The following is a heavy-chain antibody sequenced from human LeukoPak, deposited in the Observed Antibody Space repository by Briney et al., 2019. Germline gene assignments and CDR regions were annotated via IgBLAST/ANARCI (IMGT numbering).Heavy chain of an antibody. CDR3: ARDINLDY. CDR1: GFTFSDFY. J-gene: IGHJ4*02. V-gene: IGHV3-11*01. Sequence: PGGSLRLSCAVSGFTFSDFYMSWIREAAGQGLEWVSYITSSGSPIYYADSVKGRFTISRDNAKNSLYLQMNSLRAEDTAVYYCARDINLDYWGQGTLVTVSS. CDR2: ITSSGSPI.